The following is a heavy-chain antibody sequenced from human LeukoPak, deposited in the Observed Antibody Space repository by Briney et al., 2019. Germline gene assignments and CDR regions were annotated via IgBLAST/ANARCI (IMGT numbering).Heavy chain of an antibody. J-gene: IGHJ6*03. CDR1: VGTFSRYA. CDR2: IIPIFGTA. D-gene: IGHD3-10*01. CDR3: ARGRYYGSGSYYYYYYYMDV. V-gene: IGHV1-69*06. Sequence: GSSVKVSCKASVGTFSRYAISWVRQAPGQGLEWMGGIIPIFGTANYAQKFQGRVTITADKSTSTAYMELNSLRAEDTAVYYCARGRYYGSGSYYYYYYYMDVWGKGTTVTVSS.